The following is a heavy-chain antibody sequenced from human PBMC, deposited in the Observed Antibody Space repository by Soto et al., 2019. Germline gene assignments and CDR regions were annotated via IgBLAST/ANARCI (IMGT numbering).Heavy chain of an antibody. D-gene: IGHD3-16*01. J-gene: IGHJ2*01. V-gene: IGHV4-59*08. CDR3: AIHTMSTSWYFDL. CDR1: GGPISSYY. CDR2: VSYNGVT. Sequence: QVQLQESGPGLVKPSETLSLTCTVSGGPISSYYWSWIRQPPGKGLQWIGYVSYNGVTNYNPSLKSRVTISVDTSKSQFSLKLISVTAADPAVYYCAIHTMSTSWYFDLWGRGTLVTVSS.